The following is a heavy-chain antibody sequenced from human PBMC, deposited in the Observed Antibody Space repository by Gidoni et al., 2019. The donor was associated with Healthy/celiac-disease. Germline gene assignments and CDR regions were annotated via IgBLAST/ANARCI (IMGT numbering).Heavy chain of an antibody. J-gene: IGHJ6*02. V-gene: IGHV4-59*01. Sequence: QVQLPESGPGLAKPSATLSPTCTAPGGSISRYHWSSPRQPQGKVLAWIGYIYYSGSTNYNPSLKSRVTISVDTSKNQFSLKLSSVTAADTAVYYCARGYYDSSGYDSPHYYYYDGMDVWGQGTTVTVSS. CDR2: IYYSGST. CDR3: ARGYYDSSGYDSPHYYYYDGMDV. CDR1: GGSISRYH. D-gene: IGHD3-22*01.